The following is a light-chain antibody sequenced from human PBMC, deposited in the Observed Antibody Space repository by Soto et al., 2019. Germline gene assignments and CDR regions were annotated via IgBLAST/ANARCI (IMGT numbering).Light chain of an antibody. CDR2: DAS. Sequence: EIVLTQSPATLSLSPGESATLSCRASQSVSSYLAWYQQKPGQAPRLLIYDASNRATGIPARFSGSGSGTDFTLPISSLEPEDFAVYYCQQRSNWPPLFTFGPGTKVDIK. CDR3: QQRSNWPPLFT. J-gene: IGKJ3*01. V-gene: IGKV3-11*01. CDR1: QSVSSY.